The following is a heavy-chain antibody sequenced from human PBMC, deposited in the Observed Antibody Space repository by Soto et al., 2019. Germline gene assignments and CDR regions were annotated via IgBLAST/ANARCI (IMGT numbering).Heavy chain of an antibody. CDR3: AKDSSSGWLTNDAFDI. V-gene: IGHV3-23*01. Sequence: PGGSLRLSCAASGFTFSSYAMSWVRQAPGKGLEWVSDISGSGGSTCYADSVKGRFTISRDNSKNTLYLQMNSLRAEDTAVYYPAKDSSSGWLTNDAFDIWGQGTMVTVSS. CDR1: GFTFSSYA. J-gene: IGHJ3*02. D-gene: IGHD6-19*01. CDR2: ISGSGGST.